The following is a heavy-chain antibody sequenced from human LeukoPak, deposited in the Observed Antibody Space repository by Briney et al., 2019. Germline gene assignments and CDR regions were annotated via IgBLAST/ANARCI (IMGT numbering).Heavy chain of an antibody. Sequence: SVTVSCXXXXYTFTGYYMHWVRQAPGQGLEWMGWINPNSGGTNYAQKFQGRVTITRDTSISTAYMELSRLRSDDTAVYYCARSIIFGVVPPDYWGQGTLATVSS. CDR1: XYTFTGYY. CDR3: ARSIIFGVVPPDY. J-gene: IGHJ4*02. V-gene: IGHV1-2*02. D-gene: IGHD3-3*01. CDR2: INPNSGGT.